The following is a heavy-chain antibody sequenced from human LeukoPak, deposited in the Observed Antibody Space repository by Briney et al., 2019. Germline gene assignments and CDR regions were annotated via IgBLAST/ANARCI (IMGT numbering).Heavy chain of an antibody. Sequence: PSETLSLTCTVSGGSISSSSYYWGWIRQPPGKGLEWIGSIYYSGTTHYNPSLKSRVTISEDTSKNQFSLKLSSVTAADTAVYYCARPVGATNYYHYMDVWGTGTTVTVSS. J-gene: IGHJ6*03. CDR3: ARPVGATNYYHYMDV. CDR1: GGSISSSSYY. CDR2: IYYSGTT. D-gene: IGHD1-26*01. V-gene: IGHV4-39*01.